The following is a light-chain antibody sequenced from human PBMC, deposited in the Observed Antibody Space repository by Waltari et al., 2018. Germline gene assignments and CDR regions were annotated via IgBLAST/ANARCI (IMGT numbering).Light chain of an antibody. CDR1: SSDVGGYNY. CDR2: EVS. V-gene: IGLV2-14*01. J-gene: IGLJ2*01. Sequence: QSALTQPASVSGSPGQSITISCTGTSSDVGGYNYVSWYQQHPGKAPKLMIYEVSNRPSGVSNRFSVSKSGNTASLTISGLQAEDEADDYCSSYTSSNTLGVFGGGTKLTVL. CDR3: SSYTSSNTLGV.